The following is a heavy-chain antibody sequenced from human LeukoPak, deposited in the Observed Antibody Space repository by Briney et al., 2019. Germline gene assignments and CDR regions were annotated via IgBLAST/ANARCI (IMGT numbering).Heavy chain of an antibody. J-gene: IGHJ4*02. D-gene: IGHD3-22*01. V-gene: IGHV4-39*07. CDR2: IYYSGST. CDR1: GGSISSSSYY. Sequence: KTSETLSLTCTVSGGSISSSSYYWGWIRQPPGKGLEWIGSIYYSGSTYYNPSLKSRVTISVDTSKNQFSLKLSSVTAADTAVYYCARDGIWGSSGYHYTPFDYWGQGTLVTVSS. CDR3: ARDGIWGSSGYHYTPFDY.